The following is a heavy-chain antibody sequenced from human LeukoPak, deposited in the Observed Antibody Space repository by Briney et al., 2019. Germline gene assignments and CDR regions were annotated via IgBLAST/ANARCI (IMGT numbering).Heavy chain of an antibody. CDR1: GGSFSGYY. J-gene: IGHJ4*02. CDR3: ARVDFRASSFDY. CDR2: INHSGST. Sequence: SETLSLTCEVYGGSFSGYYWSWIRQPPGKGLEWIGEINHSGSTNYNPSLKSRVTISVDTSKNQFSLKLSSVTAADTAVYYCARVDFRASSFDYWGQGTLVTVSS. D-gene: IGHD3-9*01. V-gene: IGHV4-34*01.